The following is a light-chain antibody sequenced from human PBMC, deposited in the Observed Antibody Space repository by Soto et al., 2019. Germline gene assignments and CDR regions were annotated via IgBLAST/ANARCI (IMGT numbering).Light chain of an antibody. V-gene: IGLV2-8*01. CDR1: SSDIGAYIY. Sequence: QSALTQPPSASGSPGQSVTISCTGTSSDIGAYIYVSWYQQHPGKAPKLMISEVSRRPSGVPERFSGSKSGNTASLTVSGLQADDEAHYYCSSYAGSNNVVFGGGTKLTVL. CDR3: SSYAGSNNVV. CDR2: EVS. J-gene: IGLJ2*01.